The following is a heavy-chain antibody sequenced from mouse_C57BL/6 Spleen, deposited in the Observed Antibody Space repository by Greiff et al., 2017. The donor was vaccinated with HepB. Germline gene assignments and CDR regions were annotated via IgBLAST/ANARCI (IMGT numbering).Heavy chain of an antibody. D-gene: IGHD4-1*01. V-gene: IGHV1-15*01. CDR1: GYTFTDYE. CDR3: TRRELGRFAY. J-gene: IGHJ3*01. Sequence: QVQLKESGAELVRPGASVTLSCKASGYTFTDYEMHWVKQTPVHGLEWIGAIDPETGGTAYNQKFKGKAILTADKSSSTAYMELRSLTSEDSAVYYCTRRELGRFAYWGQGTLVTVSA. CDR2: IDPETGGT.